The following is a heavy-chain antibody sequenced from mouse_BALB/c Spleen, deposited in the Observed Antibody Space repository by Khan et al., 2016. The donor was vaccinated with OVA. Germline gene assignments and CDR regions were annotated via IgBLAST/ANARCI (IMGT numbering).Heavy chain of an antibody. CDR3: ARVITRDY. CDR2: INPSNGRT. D-gene: IGHD6-1*01. J-gene: IGHJ2*01. V-gene: IGHV1S81*02. Sequence: QVQLQQSGAELVKPGASVKLSCKASGYTFTSYWMHWVKQRPGQGLEWIGEINPSNGRTNYNEKFKSKATLTVDKSSSTAYMQLSSPTSEDSAVYYCARVITRDYWGQVTTLTVSS. CDR1: GYTFTSYW.